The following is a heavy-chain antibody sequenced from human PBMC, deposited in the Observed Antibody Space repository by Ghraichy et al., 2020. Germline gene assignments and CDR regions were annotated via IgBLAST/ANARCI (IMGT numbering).Heavy chain of an antibody. J-gene: IGHJ4*02. CDR2: IRSKANSYAT. CDR1: GFTFSGSA. Sequence: GESLNISCAASGFTFSGSAMHWVRQASGKGLEWVGRIRSKANSYATAYAASVKGRFTISRDDSKNTAYLQMNSLKTEDTAVYYCTRPSIAGEDYWGQGTLVTVSS. CDR3: TRPSIAGEDY. D-gene: IGHD6-6*01. V-gene: IGHV3-73*01.